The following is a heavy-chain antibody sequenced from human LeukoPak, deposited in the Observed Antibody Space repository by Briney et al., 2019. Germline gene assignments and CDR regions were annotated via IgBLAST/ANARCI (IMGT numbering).Heavy chain of an antibody. J-gene: IGHJ5*02. CDR2: ISTYNAKT. V-gene: IGHV1-18*01. D-gene: IGHD1-26*01. Sequence: ASVKVSCKASGYSFTTYGIIWVRRAPGQGLEWMGWISTYNAKTKYAQNLQGRVAMTTDTSTSTVYMELRSLTSDDTAVYYCARDTGSNFFDPWGQGTLVTVAS. CDR3: ARDTGSNFFDP. CDR1: GYSFTTYG.